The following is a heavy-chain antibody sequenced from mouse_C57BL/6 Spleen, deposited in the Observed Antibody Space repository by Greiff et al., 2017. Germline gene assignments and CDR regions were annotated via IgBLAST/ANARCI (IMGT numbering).Heavy chain of an antibody. Sequence: QVQLQQPGAELVKPGASVKMSCKASGYTFTSYWITWVKQRPGQGLEWIGDIYPGSGSTNYNEKFKSKATLTVDTSSSTAYMQPSSLTSEDSAVYYCAYTGPWYFDVWGTGTTVTVSS. D-gene: IGHD1-1*01. CDR2: IYPGSGST. CDR1: GYTFTSYW. V-gene: IGHV1-55*01. CDR3: AYTGPWYFDV. J-gene: IGHJ1*03.